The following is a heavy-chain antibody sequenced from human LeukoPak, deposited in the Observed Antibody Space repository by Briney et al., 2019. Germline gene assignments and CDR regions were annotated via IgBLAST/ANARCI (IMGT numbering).Heavy chain of an antibody. J-gene: IGHJ4*02. CDR1: GFTFSSYA. CDR3: AKVPYYYDSSGYYYF. V-gene: IGHV3-23*01. Sequence: PGGSLRLSCAASGFTFSSYAMSWVRQAPGKGLEWVSAISGSGGSTYYADSVKGRFTISRDNSKNTLYLQMNSLRAEDTAVYYCAKVPYYYDSSGYYYFWGQGTLVTVSS. D-gene: IGHD3-22*01. CDR2: ISGSGGST.